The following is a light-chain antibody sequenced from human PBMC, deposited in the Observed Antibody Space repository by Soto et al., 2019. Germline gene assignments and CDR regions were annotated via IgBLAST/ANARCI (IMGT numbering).Light chain of an antibody. J-gene: IGKJ2*01. V-gene: IGKV1-5*01. CDR1: QSISSW. CDR3: QQYNSYQYT. Sequence: DIQMTQSPSTLSASVGDRVTITCRASQSISSWLAWYQQKPGNAPKLLIYDASSLESGVPSRFSGSGSGTEFTLTISSLLPDDFATYYCQQYNSYQYTFGQWTKLESK. CDR2: DAS.